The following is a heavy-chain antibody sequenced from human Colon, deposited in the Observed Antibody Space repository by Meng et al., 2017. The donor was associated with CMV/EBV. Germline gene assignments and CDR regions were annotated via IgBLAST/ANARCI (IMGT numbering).Heavy chain of an antibody. D-gene: IGHD5-18*01. V-gene: IGHV3-13*01. CDR1: GFTLSYYD. J-gene: IGHJ5*02. Sequence: GGSLTLSCAVSGFTLSYYDMHWVRHAPGQGLEWVSGIRTTGDTHYAPSVKRRFPVSRDNAKSSVYIQMNSLGDGDTAPYYCTRALDTLGWFDPWGQGTLVTVSS. CDR2: IRTTGDT. CDR3: TRALDTLGWFDP.